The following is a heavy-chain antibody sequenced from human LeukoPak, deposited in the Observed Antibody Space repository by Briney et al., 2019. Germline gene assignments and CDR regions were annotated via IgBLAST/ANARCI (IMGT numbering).Heavy chain of an antibody. CDR3: ATAYGDYVFDY. J-gene: IGHJ4*02. CDR1: GGSISSGGYY. Sequence: PSQTLSLTCTVSGGSISSGGYYWSWLRQHPGKGLEWIGYIYYSGSTYYNPSLKGRVTISLDTSKCQCSPKLSAVPAADTAVYYCATAYGDYVFDYWGQGTLVTVSS. CDR2: IYYSGST. V-gene: IGHV4-31*03. D-gene: IGHD4-17*01.